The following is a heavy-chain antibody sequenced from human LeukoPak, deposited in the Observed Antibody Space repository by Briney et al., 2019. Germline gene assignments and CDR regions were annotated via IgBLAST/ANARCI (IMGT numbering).Heavy chain of an antibody. D-gene: IGHD2-2*01. Sequence: GGSLRLSCAASRFTVSSNYMTWVRQAAGKGLEWVSYISSSGSTIYYADSVKGRFTISRDNAKNSLYLQMNSLRAEDTAVYYCARQLQVPAAPVFYYYYYMDVWGKGTTVTISS. CDR1: RFTVSSNY. CDR3: ARQLQVPAAPVFYYYYYMDV. CDR2: ISSSGSTI. V-gene: IGHV3-48*03. J-gene: IGHJ6*03.